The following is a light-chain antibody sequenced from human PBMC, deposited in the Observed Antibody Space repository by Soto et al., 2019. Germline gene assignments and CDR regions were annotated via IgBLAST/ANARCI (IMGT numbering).Light chain of an antibody. J-gene: IGKJ2*01. Sequence: DIQMTQSPSSLSASVGDRVTITCRASQSISSYLNWYQQKPGKAPKLLIYAASSLQSGVPSRFSGSGSGTDFTLTISSLQPEDFATYYCQQSYSTPGHTFGQWTKLEIK. V-gene: IGKV1-39*01. CDR1: QSISSY. CDR2: AAS. CDR3: QQSYSTPGHT.